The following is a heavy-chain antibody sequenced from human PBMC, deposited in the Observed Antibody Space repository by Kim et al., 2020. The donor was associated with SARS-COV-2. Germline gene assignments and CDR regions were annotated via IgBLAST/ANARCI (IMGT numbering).Heavy chain of an antibody. Sequence: GGSLRLSCAASGFTFSSYSMNWVRQAPGKGLEWVSSISSSSYIYYADSVKGRFTISRDNAKNSLYLQMNSLRAEDTAVYYCARDQLGVRGYYYYGMDVWGQGTTVTVSS. D-gene: IGHD3-10*01. CDR3: ARDQLGVRGYYYYGMDV. CDR2: ISSSSYI. J-gene: IGHJ6*02. V-gene: IGHV3-21*01. CDR1: GFTFSSYS.